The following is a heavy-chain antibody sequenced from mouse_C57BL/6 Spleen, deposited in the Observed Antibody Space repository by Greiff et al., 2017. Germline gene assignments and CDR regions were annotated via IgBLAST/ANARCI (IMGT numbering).Heavy chain of an antibody. J-gene: IGHJ4*01. D-gene: IGHD2-1*01. Sequence: EVKLQESGPVLVKPGASVKMSCKASGYTFTDYYMNWVKQSHGKSLEWIGVINPYNGGTSYNQKFKGKATLTVDKSSSTAYMELNSLTSEDSAVYYCARKGGNYGSMDYWGQGTSVTVSS. CDR1: GYTFTDYY. CDR3: ARKGGNYGSMDY. CDR2: INPYNGGT. V-gene: IGHV1-19*01.